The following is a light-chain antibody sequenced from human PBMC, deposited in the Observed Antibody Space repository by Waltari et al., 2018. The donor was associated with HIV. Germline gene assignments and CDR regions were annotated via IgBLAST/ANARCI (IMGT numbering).Light chain of an antibody. V-gene: IGLV3-27*01. CDR3: YCAADTTGV. J-gene: IGLJ7*01. CDR2: TDT. CDR1: VLATNY. Sequence: SYELTQPPSVSVSPGQTARITCSGDVLATNYARWFQHNPGHSPVLVLYTDTERPSGIPVRCSGLSSGTTVALTSSGAHLEDEADYYCYCAADTTGVFGGGTQLTVL.